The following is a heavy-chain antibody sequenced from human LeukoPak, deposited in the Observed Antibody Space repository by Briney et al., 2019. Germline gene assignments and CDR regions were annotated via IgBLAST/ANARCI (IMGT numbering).Heavy chain of an antibody. J-gene: IGHJ6*02. CDR1: GYTFTSYY. Sequence: ASVKVSCKASGYTFTSYYMHWVRQAPGQGLEWMGIINPSGGSTSYAQKFQGRVTMTRDTSTSTVYMELSSLRSEDTAVYYCASLPLYGDKGDVYYYGMDVWGQGTTVTVSS. V-gene: IGHV1-46*01. D-gene: IGHD4-17*01. CDR3: ASLPLYGDKGDVYYYGMDV. CDR2: INPSGGST.